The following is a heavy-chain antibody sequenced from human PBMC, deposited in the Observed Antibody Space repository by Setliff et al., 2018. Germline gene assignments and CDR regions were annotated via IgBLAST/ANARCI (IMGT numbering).Heavy chain of an antibody. D-gene: IGHD2-15*01. J-gene: IGHJ6*03. CDR2: ISAYNGNT. Sequence: VTVSCKASGYTFTNYGISWVRQAPGQGLEWMGWISAYNGNTNDAQKLQGRVTMTTDTSTSTAYMELRSLRSDDTAVYYCARVPLPLDIVVVVAATPLEYYYYMDVWGKGTTVTVSS. V-gene: IGHV1-18*01. CDR1: GYTFTNYG. CDR3: ARVPLPLDIVVVVAATPLEYYYYMDV.